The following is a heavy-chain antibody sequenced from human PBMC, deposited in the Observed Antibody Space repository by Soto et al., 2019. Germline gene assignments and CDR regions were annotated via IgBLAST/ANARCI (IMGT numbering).Heavy chain of an antibody. CDR1: GFTFSSYS. Sequence: PGGSLRLSCAASGFTFSSYSMNWVRQAPGKGLEWVSSISSSSSYIYYADSVKGRFTISRDNAKNSLYLQMNSLRAEDTAVYYCASLLPSVGATTNYYYGMDVWGQGTTVTVSS. CDR2: ISSSSSYI. CDR3: ASLLPSVGATTNYYYGMDV. V-gene: IGHV3-21*01. D-gene: IGHD1-26*01. J-gene: IGHJ6*02.